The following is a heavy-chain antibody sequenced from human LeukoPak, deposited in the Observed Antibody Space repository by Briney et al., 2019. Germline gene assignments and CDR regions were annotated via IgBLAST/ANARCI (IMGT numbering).Heavy chain of an antibody. V-gene: IGHV1-2*02. CDR3: ARNEKTPQQLASLYYYYYMDV. CDR2: INPNSGGT. Sequence: ASVKVSCKSSVYTFTGYYMDWVRRAPGQGLEWMGWINPNSGGTNYAQKFQGRVTMTRDTSISTAYMELSRLRSDDTAVYYCARNEKTPQQLASLYYYYYMDVWGKGTTVTVSS. CDR1: VYTFTGYY. J-gene: IGHJ6*03. D-gene: IGHD6-13*01.